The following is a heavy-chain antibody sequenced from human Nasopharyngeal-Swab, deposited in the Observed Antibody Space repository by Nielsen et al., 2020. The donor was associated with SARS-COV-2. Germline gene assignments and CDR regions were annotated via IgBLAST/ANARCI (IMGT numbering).Heavy chain of an antibody. V-gene: IGHV1-24*01. J-gene: IGHJ4*02. CDR2: FDPEDGET. D-gene: IGHD2-15*01. CDR3: ATAIVVVVAATGNYYFDY. CDR1: GGTFSSYA. Sequence: ASVKVSCKASGGTFSSYAISWVRQAPGQGLEWMGGFDPEDGETIYAQKFQGRVTMTEDTSTDTAYMELSSLRSEDTAVYYCATAIVVVVAATGNYYFDYWGQGTLVTVSS.